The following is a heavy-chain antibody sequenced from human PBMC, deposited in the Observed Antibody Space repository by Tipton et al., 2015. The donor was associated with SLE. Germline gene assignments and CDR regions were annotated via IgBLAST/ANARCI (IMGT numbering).Heavy chain of an antibody. Sequence: LRLSCTVSGGSISSGSYYWSWIRQPPGKGLEWSGEINHSGSTNYNPSLKSRVTISVDTSKNQFSLKLSSVTAADTAVYYCARGADPWGQGTLVTVSS. CDR1: GGSISSGSYY. V-gene: IGHV4-39*07. J-gene: IGHJ5*02. CDR2: INHSGST. CDR3: ARGADP.